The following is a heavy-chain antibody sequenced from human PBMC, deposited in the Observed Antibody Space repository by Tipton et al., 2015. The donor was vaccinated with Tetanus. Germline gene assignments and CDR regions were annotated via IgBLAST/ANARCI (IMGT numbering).Heavy chain of an antibody. V-gene: IGHV4-34*01. J-gene: IGHJ5*02. CDR2: INHSGST. Sequence: TLSLTCTVSGGSTSSYYWSWIRQPPGKGLEWIGEINHSGSTNYNPSLKSRVTISVDTSKNQFSLKLSSVTAADTAVYYCARATGIWFGESYNWFDPWGQGTLVTVSS. D-gene: IGHD3-10*01. CDR3: ARATGIWFGESYNWFDP. CDR1: GGSTSSYY.